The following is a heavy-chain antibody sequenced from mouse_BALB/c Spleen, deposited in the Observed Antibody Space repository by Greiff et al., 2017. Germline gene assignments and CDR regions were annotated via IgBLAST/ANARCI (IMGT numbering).Heavy chain of an antibody. Sequence: VQLQQSGPGLVKPSQSLSLTCTVTGYSITSDYAWNWIRQFPGNKLEWMGYISYSGSTSYNPSLKSRISITRDTSKNQFFLQLNSVTTEDTATYYCARSLIHYYGYGAMDYWGQGTSVTVSS. D-gene: IGHD1-2*01. V-gene: IGHV3-2*02. CDR2: ISYSGST. CDR3: ARSLIHYYGYGAMDY. CDR1: GYSITSDYA. J-gene: IGHJ4*01.